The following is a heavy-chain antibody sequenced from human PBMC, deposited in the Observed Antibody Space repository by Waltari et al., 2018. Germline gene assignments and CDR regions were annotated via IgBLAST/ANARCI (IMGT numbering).Heavy chain of an antibody. CDR3: ARLPSASGSFGWFDP. Sequence: QLHLQASGPGLVKSSQTLSVTCTVSGGSISSGSNKWSWIRQHAEKGQEWIGYINYSGFTKYTPSLKSRVIISVDTSQNQFSLQLSSVTAADTAVYFCARLPSASGSFGWFDPWGLGALVTVSS. J-gene: IGHJ5*02. D-gene: IGHD3-10*01. CDR1: GGSISSGSNK. V-gene: IGHV4-31*03. CDR2: INYSGFT.